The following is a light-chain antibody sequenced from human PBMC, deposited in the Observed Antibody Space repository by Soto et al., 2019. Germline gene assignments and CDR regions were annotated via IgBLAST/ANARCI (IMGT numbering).Light chain of an antibody. CDR1: STDIGSYNF. CDR3: SSYTNRDTVV. CDR2: DVH. V-gene: IGLV2-14*01. Sequence: QSALTQPPSVSGSPGQSLTISCTGTSTDIGSYNFVSWYQQHPVKAPNLIIYDVHNRPSGVSTRFSGSTSGNTASLTISGLQAEDDAHYYCSSYTNRDTVVFGGGTKLTVL. J-gene: IGLJ2*01.